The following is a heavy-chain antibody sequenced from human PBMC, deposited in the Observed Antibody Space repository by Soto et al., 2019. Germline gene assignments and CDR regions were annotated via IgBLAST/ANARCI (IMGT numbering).Heavy chain of an antibody. CDR2: IYYSGST. CDR3: AREAEAYYDSSGYYPQFYWYFDL. J-gene: IGHJ2*01. CDR1: GGSVSSGSYY. D-gene: IGHD3-22*01. V-gene: IGHV4-61*01. Sequence: QVQLQESGPGLVKPSETLSFTCTVSGGSVSSGSYYWNWIRQPPGKGLEWIGYIYYSGSTNYNPSLQSRVPISVDTSKIQFSLKLSSVTAADTAVYYWAREAEAYYDSSGYYPQFYWYFDLWGRGTLVTVSS.